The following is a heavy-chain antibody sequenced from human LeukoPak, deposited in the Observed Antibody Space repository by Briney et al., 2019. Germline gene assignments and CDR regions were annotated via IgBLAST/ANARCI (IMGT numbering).Heavy chain of an antibody. CDR1: GYIFTGYY. CDR3: ARVRYRLAETYIDY. D-gene: IGHD3-16*01. CDR2: INPNSGDT. J-gene: IGHJ4*02. Sequence: ASVKVSCKTSGYIFTGYYMHWVRQAPGQGLEWMGWINPNSGDTNYAQKFQGRVTMTRDTSISTAYMELSRLRSDDAAVYYCARVRYRLAETYIDYWGQGTLVTVSS. V-gene: IGHV1-2*02.